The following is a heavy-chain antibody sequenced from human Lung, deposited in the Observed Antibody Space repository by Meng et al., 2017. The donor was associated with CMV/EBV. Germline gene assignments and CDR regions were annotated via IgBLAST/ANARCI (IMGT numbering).Heavy chain of an antibody. D-gene: IGHD2-2*03. Sequence: FSSYSINWVRQAPGKGLEWVSSISASSSYIFYSDSVKGRFTISRDNAKNSLYLQMNNLRPEDTAAYYCARVGYCTTTNCYGDYFDYWGQGTLVTVSS. V-gene: IGHV3-21*01. J-gene: IGHJ4*02. CDR1: FSSYS. CDR3: ARVGYCTTTNCYGDYFDY. CDR2: ISASSSYI.